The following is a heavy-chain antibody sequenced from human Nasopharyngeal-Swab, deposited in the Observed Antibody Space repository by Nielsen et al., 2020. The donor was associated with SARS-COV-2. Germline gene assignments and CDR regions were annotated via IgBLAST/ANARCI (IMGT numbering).Heavy chain of an antibody. Sequence: GGSLRLSCAASGFTFSSYWMSWVRQAPGKGLEWVANIKQDGSEKYYVDSVKGRFTIPRDNAKNSLYLQMNSLRAEDTAVYYCAREWRERGLGSSGSRPQANAFDIWGQGTMVTVSS. D-gene: IGHD1-26*01. CDR3: AREWRERGLGSSGSRPQANAFDI. V-gene: IGHV3-7*01. CDR2: IKQDGSEK. CDR1: GFTFSSYW. J-gene: IGHJ3*02.